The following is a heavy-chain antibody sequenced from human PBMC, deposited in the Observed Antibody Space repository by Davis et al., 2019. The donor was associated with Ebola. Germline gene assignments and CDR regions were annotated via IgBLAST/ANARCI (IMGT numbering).Heavy chain of an antibody. D-gene: IGHD1-26*01. V-gene: IGHV1-18*01. J-gene: IGHJ3*02. Sequence: ASVKISCKASGYTFKNSAISWVRQAPGQGLEWMGWISAYNGNTNYAQILQGRVTMTTDTSTGTAYMELRSLRSDDTAVYFCARTSIVGTTTTASDIWGQGTKVTVSS. CDR3: ARTSIVGTTTTASDI. CDR1: GYTFKNSA. CDR2: ISAYNGNT.